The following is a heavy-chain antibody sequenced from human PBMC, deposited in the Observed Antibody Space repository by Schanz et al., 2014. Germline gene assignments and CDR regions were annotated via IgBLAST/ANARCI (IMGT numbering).Heavy chain of an antibody. J-gene: IGHJ5*02. Sequence: QVQLQESGPGLVKPSETLSLTCTVSGGSIRGYYCSWIRQPPGKGLEWIGYVHSSGSTNYNSSLKSRVPIPVDPPKTHFSLNLSSVPAADTAVYYCARHLPGGYNNHGWFDPWGQGTLVTVSS. D-gene: IGHD4-4*01. CDR1: GGSIRGYY. CDR2: VHSSGST. V-gene: IGHV4-59*08. CDR3: ARHLPGGYNNHGWFDP.